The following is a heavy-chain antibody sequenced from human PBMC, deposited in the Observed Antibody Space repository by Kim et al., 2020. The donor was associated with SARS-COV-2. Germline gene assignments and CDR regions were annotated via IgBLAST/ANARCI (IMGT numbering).Heavy chain of an antibody. CDR3: ATVSTEADF. Sequence: GSKYNAGSGKGRFTISRDNSKNPLYLQVNSLRAEDTDVYYCATVSTEADFWGQGTLVTVSS. CDR2: GSK. J-gene: IGHJ4*02. V-gene: IGHV3-23*01.